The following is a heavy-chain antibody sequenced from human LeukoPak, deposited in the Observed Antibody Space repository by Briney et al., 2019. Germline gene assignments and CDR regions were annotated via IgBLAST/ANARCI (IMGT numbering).Heavy chain of an antibody. CDR3: ARGSAYPYYYYYMDV. CDR1: GYTFTGYY. V-gene: IGHV1-2*02. CDR2: INPNSGGT. D-gene: IGHD2-15*01. J-gene: IGHJ6*03. Sequence: WASVKVSCKASGYTFTGYYMHWVRQAPGQGLEWMGWINPNSGGTNYAQKFQGRVTMTRNTSISTAYMELSSLRSEDTAVYYCARGSAYPYYYYYMDVWGKGTTVTVSS.